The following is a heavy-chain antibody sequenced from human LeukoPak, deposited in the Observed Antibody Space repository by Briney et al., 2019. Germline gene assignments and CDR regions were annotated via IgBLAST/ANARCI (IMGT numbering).Heavy chain of an antibody. CDR2: ISAYNGNT. Sequence: ASVKVSCKASGYTFTSYYMHWVRQAPGQGLEWMGWISAYNGNTNYAQKLQGRVTMTTDTSTSTAYMELRSLRSDDTAVYYCASGSGSYYKPYYYYGMDAWGQGTTVTVSS. D-gene: IGHD1-26*01. V-gene: IGHV1-18*04. CDR1: GYTFTSYY. J-gene: IGHJ6*02. CDR3: ASGSGSYYKPYYYYGMDA.